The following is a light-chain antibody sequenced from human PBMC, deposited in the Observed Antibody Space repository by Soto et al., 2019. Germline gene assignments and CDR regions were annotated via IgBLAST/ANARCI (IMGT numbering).Light chain of an antibody. Sequence: QSVLTQPASVSGSPGQSITISCTGTSSDVGSYNLVSWYQQHPGKAPKLMIYEVSKRPSGVSNRFSGSKSGNTASLTISGLQAEDEADYYCCSYAGSSTYVFGTEIKLTVL. V-gene: IGLV2-23*02. J-gene: IGLJ1*01. CDR2: EVS. CDR1: SSDVGSYNL. CDR3: CSYAGSSTYV.